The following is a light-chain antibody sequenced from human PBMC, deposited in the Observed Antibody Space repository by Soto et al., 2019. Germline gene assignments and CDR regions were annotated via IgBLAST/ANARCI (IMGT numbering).Light chain of an antibody. CDR1: SSDVGGYNY. CDR3: SSYTSSTPYV. Sequence: QSVLTQPASVSGSPGQSITISCTGTSSDVGGYNYVSWYQQHPGKAPKLMIYEVSNRPSGVSNRFSGSKSGNTASLTISGLQAEDEADYYCSSYTSSTPYVFGTGTKPPVL. V-gene: IGLV2-14*01. CDR2: EVS. J-gene: IGLJ1*01.